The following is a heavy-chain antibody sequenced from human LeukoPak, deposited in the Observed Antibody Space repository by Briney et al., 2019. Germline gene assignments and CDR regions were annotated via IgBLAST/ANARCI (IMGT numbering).Heavy chain of an antibody. Sequence: GGSLRLSCAASGFTVSSNYINWVRQAPGKGLEWVSVIYSGGSTYYADSVKGRFTISRDNSKNTLYLQMNSLRAEDTAVYYCARDSGSDRLLMIVLGAFDIWGQGTMVTVSS. D-gene: IGHD3-22*01. V-gene: IGHV3-53*01. CDR3: ARDSGSDRLLMIVLGAFDI. CDR2: IYSGGST. J-gene: IGHJ3*02. CDR1: GFTVSSNY.